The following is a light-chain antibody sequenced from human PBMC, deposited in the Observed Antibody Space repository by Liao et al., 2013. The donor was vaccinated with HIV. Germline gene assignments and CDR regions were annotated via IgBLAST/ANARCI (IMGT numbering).Light chain of an antibody. CDR3: QVWDSSSDQWV. V-gene: IGLV3-1*01. Sequence: SYELTQPPSVSVSPGQTASISCSGDKLGDKYACWYHQKPGQSPVLVIYQDDKRPSGIPERFSGSNSGNTATLTITRVEVGDEADYYCQVWDSSSDQWVFGGGDLPDRP. J-gene: IGLJ3*02. CDR2: QDD. CDR1: KLGDKY.